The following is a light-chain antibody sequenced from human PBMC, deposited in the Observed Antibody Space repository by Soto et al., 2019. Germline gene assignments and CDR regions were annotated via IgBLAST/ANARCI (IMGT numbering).Light chain of an antibody. CDR3: SSYTSSSTPLV. V-gene: IGLV2-14*01. CDR1: SSDVGGYNY. Sequence: QSTLTQRAFVSGSPGQSVTISCTGTSSDVGGYNYVSWYQQHPGKAPKLMIYDVSNRPSGVSNRFSGSKSGNTASLTISGLQAEDEADYYCSSYTSSSTPLVFGGGTQLTGL. CDR2: DVS. J-gene: IGLJ2*01.